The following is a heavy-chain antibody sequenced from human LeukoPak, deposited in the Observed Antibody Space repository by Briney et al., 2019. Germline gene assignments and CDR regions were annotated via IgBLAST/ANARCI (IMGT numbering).Heavy chain of an antibody. CDR3: VRFRRYYYDSSGYYVDY. Sequence: PSETLSLTCTVSGGSISSYYWSWIRQPPGKGLEWIGYIYYSGSTNYNPSLKSRVTISVDKSKNQFSLKLSSVTAADTAVYYCVRFRRYYYDSSGYYVDYWGQGTLVTVSS. V-gene: IGHV4-59*12. J-gene: IGHJ4*02. D-gene: IGHD3-22*01. CDR2: IYYSGST. CDR1: GGSISSYY.